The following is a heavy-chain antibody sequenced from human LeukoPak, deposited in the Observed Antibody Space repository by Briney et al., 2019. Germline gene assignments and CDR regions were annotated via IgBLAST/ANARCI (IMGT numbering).Heavy chain of an antibody. V-gene: IGHV4-39*01. J-gene: IGHJ3*02. CDR3: ARHSRSAYSGYENAFDI. CDR2: IYYSGNT. CDR1: GGSISSSSHY. D-gene: IGHD5-12*01. Sequence: PSETLSLTCTASGGSISSSSHYWGWIRQPPGKGLEWIGNIYYSGNTYYNPSLKSRVTISVDTSKNQFSLKLRSVTAADTAIYYCARHSRSAYSGYENAFDIWGQGTVVTVSS.